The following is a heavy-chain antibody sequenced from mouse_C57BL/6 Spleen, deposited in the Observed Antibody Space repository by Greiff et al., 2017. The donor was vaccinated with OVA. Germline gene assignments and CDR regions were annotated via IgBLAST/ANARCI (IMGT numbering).Heavy chain of an antibody. J-gene: IGHJ2*01. CDR2: ISSGGSYT. Sequence: EVKVVESGGDLVKPGGSLKLSCAASGFTFSSYGMSWVRQTPDKRLEWVATISSGGSYTYYPDSVKGRFTISRDNAKNTLYLQMSSLKTEDTAMYYCARQNNNLDYWGQGTTLTVSS. CDR1: GFTFSSYG. CDR3: ARQNNNLDY. D-gene: IGHD1-3*01. V-gene: IGHV5-6*01.